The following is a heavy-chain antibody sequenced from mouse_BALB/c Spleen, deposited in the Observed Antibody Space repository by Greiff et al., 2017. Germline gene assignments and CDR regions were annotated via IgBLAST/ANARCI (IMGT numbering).Heavy chain of an antibody. Sequence: VKLQESGPGLVAPSQSLSITCTVSGFSLTSYGVHWVRQPPGKGLEWLGVIWAGGSTNYNSALMSRLSISKDNSKSQVFLKMNSLQTDDTAMYYCARDDYYGISFDCWGQGTTLTVSS. J-gene: IGHJ2*01. CDR3: ARDDYYGISFDC. D-gene: IGHD1-1*01. CDR1: GFSLTSYG. CDR2: IWAGGST. V-gene: IGHV2-9*02.